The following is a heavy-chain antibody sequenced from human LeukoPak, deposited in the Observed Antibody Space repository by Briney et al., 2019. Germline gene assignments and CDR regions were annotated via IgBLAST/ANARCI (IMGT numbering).Heavy chain of an antibody. CDR1: GYTFTGYY. CDR3: ARDMVGSGSYLDPYYYMDV. CDR2: INPNSGGT. D-gene: IGHD1-26*01. Sequence: ASVKVSCKASGYTFTGYYMHWVRQAPGQGLEWMGWINPNSGGTNYAQKFQGRVTMTRDTSISTAYMELSRLRSDDTAVYYCARDMVGSGSYLDPYYYMDVWGKGTTVTVSS. J-gene: IGHJ6*03. V-gene: IGHV1-2*02.